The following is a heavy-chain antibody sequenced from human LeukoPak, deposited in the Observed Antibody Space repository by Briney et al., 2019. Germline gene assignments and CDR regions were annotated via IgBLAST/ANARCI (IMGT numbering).Heavy chain of an antibody. D-gene: IGHD4-17*01. Sequence: SQTLSLTCTVSGGSISSGGYYWSWIRQHPGKGLEWIGYIYYSGSTYYNPSLKSRVTISVDTSKNQFSLKLSSVTAADTAVYYCARDPAVYGDYAAFDIWGQGTMVTVSS. CDR3: ARDPAVYGDYAAFDI. J-gene: IGHJ3*02. V-gene: IGHV4-31*03. CDR1: GGSISSGGYY. CDR2: IYYSGST.